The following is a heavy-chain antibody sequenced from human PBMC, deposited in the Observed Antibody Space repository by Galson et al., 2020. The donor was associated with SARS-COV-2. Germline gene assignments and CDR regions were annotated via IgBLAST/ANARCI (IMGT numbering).Heavy chain of an antibody. Sequence: GGSLRLSCAASGFTFSSFTMYWVRQAPGKGLEWVAVISFDASNKYYADSVKGRFTISRDDSKNTLYLQMNGLRAEDTAVYYCARDGPDYSLDYWGQGTLVTVSS. D-gene: IGHD4-4*01. V-gene: IGHV3-30*04. CDR1: GFTFSSFT. J-gene: IGHJ4*02. CDR2: ISFDASNK. CDR3: ARDGPDYSLDY.